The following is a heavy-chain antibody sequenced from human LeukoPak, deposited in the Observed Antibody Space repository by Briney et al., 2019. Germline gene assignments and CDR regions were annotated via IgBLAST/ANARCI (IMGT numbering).Heavy chain of an antibody. V-gene: IGHV4-59*01. CDR1: GGSISSYY. CDR3: ARNFATHSGSYYPV. J-gene: IGHJ4*02. D-gene: IGHD1-26*01. CDR2: IYYSRST. Sequence: SETLSLTCTVPGGSISSYYWSWIRQPPGKGLEWIGYIYYSRSTNYNPSLKSQVTISVDTSKIQFSLKLSSVTAADTAVYYCARNFATHSGSYYPVWGQGTLVTVSS.